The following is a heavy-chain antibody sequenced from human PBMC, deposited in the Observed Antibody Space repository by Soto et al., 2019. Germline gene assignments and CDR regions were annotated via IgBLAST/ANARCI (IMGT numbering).Heavy chain of an antibody. V-gene: IGHV3-33*01. CDR1: GFTFSSYG. J-gene: IGHJ6*02. CDR3: ARDWGYSNLPPDYYYYGMDV. CDR2: IWYDGSNK. Sequence: PGGSLRLSCAASGFTFSSYGMHWVRQAPGKGLEWVAVIWYDGSNKYYADSVKGRFTISRDNSKNTLYLQMNSLRAEDTAVYYCARDWGYSNLPPDYYYYGMDVWGQGTTVTVSS. D-gene: IGHD4-4*01.